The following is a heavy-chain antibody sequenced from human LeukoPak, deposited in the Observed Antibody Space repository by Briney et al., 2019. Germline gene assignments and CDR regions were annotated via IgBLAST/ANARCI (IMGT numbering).Heavy chain of an antibody. CDR1: GFTFSNYA. D-gene: IGHD6-19*01. CDR2: ISGSGGDT. Sequence: GSLRLSCAASGFTFSNYAMSWVRQAPGKGLEWVSAISGSGGDTFYTDSVKGRFTISRDNSKNTLYLQMKGLRAEDTAVYYCVKDSVVVAGLVNYFDYWGQGTLVTVSS. V-gene: IGHV3-23*01. CDR3: VKDSVVVAGLVNYFDY. J-gene: IGHJ4*02.